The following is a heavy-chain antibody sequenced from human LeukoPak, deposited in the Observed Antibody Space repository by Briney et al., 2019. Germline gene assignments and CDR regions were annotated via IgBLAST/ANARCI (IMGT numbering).Heavy chain of an antibody. CDR3: ARDPDFGGNSRLGLGS. D-gene: IGHD4-23*01. V-gene: IGHV3-30*03. CDR1: GFTFSSYA. J-gene: IGHJ5*02. Sequence: GTSLRLSCLTSGFTFSSYAMHWVRQAPGKGLEWVAVISGDGNSRHYADSVKGRFTISRENSMDTLTLQMNSLRPEDTAIYFCARDPDFGGNSRLGLGSWGQGTLVTVSS. CDR2: ISGDGNSR.